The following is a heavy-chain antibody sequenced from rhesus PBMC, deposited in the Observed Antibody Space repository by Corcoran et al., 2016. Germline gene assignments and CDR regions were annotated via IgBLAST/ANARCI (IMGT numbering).Heavy chain of an antibody. Sequence: QVQLQESGPGLVKPSETLSLTCAVSGGSFSDFYWGWSRQHPGRGLEWIGYINGDGGKSDDTPALKRRGTISTEPSKHQFSLKLSSVTSADTAVYYCARGGNCLDYWGQGVLVTVSS. J-gene: IGHJ4*01. CDR3: ARGGNCLDY. V-gene: IGHV4-165*01. CDR2: INGDGGKS. D-gene: IGHD1-44*01. CDR1: GGSFSDFY.